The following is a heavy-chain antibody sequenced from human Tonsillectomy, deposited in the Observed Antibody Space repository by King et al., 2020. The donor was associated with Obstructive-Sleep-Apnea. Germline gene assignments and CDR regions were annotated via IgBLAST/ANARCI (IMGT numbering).Heavy chain of an antibody. D-gene: IGHD3-22*01. V-gene: IGHV1-18*04. J-gene: IGHJ4*02. Sequence: QLVQSGAEVKKPGASVKVSCKASGYTFTSYGISWVRQAPGQGLEWMGWISAYNGNTNYAQKLQGRVTMTPDTSTSTAYVELRSLRSDDTAVYYCARDYYDSSDYYPQPSGHWGQGTLVTVSS. CDR3: ARDYYDSSDYYPQPSGH. CDR1: GYTFTSYG. CDR2: ISAYNGNT.